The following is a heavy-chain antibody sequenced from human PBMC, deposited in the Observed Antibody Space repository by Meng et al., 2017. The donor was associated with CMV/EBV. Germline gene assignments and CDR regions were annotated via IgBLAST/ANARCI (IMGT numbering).Heavy chain of an antibody. Sequence: LQLQGPGPGLVKPSETLSLTCTVSGGSISSSSYYWGWIRQPPGKGLEWIGSIYYSGSTYYNPSLKSRVTISVDTSKNQFSLKLSSVTAADTAVYYCARSIAARPYRYNWFDPWGQGTLVTVSS. CDR1: GGSISSSSYY. CDR2: IYYSGST. CDR3: ARSIAARPYRYNWFDP. J-gene: IGHJ5*02. D-gene: IGHD6-6*01. V-gene: IGHV4-39*07.